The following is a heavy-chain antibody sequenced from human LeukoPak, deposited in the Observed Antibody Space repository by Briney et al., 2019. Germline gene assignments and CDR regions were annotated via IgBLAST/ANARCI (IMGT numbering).Heavy chain of an antibody. CDR1: GFTFSSYG. D-gene: IGHD2-2*01. J-gene: IGHJ4*02. CDR2: IWYDGSNK. CDR3: ARAQCSSTSCHPILDY. Sequence: GGSLRLSCAASGFTFSSYGMHWVRQAPGKGLEWVAVIWYDGSNKYYADSVKGRFTISRDNSKNTLYQQMNSLRAEDTAVYYCARAQCSSTSCHPILDYWGQGTLVTVSS. V-gene: IGHV3-33*01.